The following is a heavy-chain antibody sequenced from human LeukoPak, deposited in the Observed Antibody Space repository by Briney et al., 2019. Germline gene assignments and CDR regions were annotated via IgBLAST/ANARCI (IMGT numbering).Heavy chain of an antibody. CDR1: GGSINSLY. Sequence: SETLSLTCSVSGGSINSLYWRWIRQPPGKGLEWIGYIYYTGSTNYNPSLKSRVTMFVDMSKNQFSLRLSSVTAADTAVYYCARHRAYSSSSPFDYWGQGTLVTVSS. CDR3: ARHRAYSSSSPFDY. V-gene: IGHV4-59*08. CDR2: IYYTGST. D-gene: IGHD6-6*01. J-gene: IGHJ4*02.